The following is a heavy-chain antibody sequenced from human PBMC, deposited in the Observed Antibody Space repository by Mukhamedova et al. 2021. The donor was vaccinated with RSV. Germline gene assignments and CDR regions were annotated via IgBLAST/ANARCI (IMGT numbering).Heavy chain of an antibody. D-gene: IGHD5-12*01. V-gene: IGHV3-30*04. CDR2: TSDDGSNK. J-gene: IGHJ4*02. Sequence: QSTWEGLEWVAGTSDDGSNKHYADSVKGRFTISRDNFKNTLYLQMNSLRAEDTAAYSCARAYGLDIVATIYYWSQGTLVTVPS. CDR3: ARAYGLDIVATIYY.